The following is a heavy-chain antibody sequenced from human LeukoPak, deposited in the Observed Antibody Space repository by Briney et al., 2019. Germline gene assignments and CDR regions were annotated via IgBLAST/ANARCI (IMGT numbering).Heavy chain of an antibody. CDR2: FYYRGNT. CDR3: ARIETSGYTYGYLAY. D-gene: IGHD5-18*01. CDR1: GGSISSSVDY. J-gene: IGHJ4*02. V-gene: IGHV4-39*07. Sequence: PSETLSLTCTVSGGSISSSVDYWGWIRQPPGTGLEWIGSFYYRGNTYYNPSLRSRVTISVDTSKNQFSLRLSSVTAADTAVYYCARIETSGYTYGYLAYWGQGTLVTVSS.